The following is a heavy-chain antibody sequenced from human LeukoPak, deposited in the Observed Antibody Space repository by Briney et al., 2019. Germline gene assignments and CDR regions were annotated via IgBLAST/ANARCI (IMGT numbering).Heavy chain of an antibody. CDR2: IHHSGST. CDR1: GYSISSGYY. Sequence: SETLSLTCTVSGYSISSGYYWGWIRQPPGKGLEWIGSIHHSGSTYYNPSLKSRVTISVDTSKNQFSLKLSSVTAADTAVYYCARVNPRYDFWSGYYGGGWFDPWGQGTLVTVSS. CDR3: ARVNPRYDFWSGYYGGGWFDP. D-gene: IGHD3-3*01. J-gene: IGHJ5*02. V-gene: IGHV4-38-2*02.